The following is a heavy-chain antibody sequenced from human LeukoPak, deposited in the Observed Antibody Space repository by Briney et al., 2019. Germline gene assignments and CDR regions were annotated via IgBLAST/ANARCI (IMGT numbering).Heavy chain of an antibody. J-gene: IGHJ5*02. D-gene: IGHD3-3*01. CDR1: GYSFTSYW. Sequence: GESLKISCKGSGYSFTSYWIGWVRQMPGKGLEWMGIIYPGDSDTRYSPSFQGQVTISADKSISTAYLQWSSLKASDTAMYYCARAGYLRVVLNWFDPWGQGTLVTVPS. CDR2: IYPGDSDT. CDR3: ARAGYLRVVLNWFDP. V-gene: IGHV5-51*01.